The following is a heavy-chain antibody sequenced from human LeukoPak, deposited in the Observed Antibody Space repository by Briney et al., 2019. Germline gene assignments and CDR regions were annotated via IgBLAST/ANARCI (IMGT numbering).Heavy chain of an antibody. Sequence: GGSLRLSCAASGFTFDDYAMSWVRQAPGKGLEWVSAISGSGGSTYYADSVKGRFTISRDNSKNTLYLQMNSLRAEDTAVYYCAKEGPRLRFLEWLLSTGYFDYWGQGTLVTVSS. J-gene: IGHJ4*02. D-gene: IGHD3-3*01. V-gene: IGHV3-23*01. CDR1: GFTFDDYA. CDR2: ISGSGGST. CDR3: AKEGPRLRFLEWLLSTGYFDY.